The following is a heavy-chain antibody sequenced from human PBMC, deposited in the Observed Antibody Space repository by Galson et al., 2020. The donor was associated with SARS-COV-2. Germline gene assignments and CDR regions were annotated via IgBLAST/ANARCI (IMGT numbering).Heavy chain of an antibody. D-gene: IGHD1-1*01. J-gene: IGHJ4*02. CDR1: RFTFSSLE. Sequence: GESLKISCTAYRFTFSSLEMNWVRQAPGKGLEWVSYISNSGDTTYYADSVKGRFTISRDNAKNSLFLQMNSLRAEDSAVYYCARDLAGNWDDRWGQGTLVTVSS. CDR3: ARDLAGNWDDR. CDR2: ISNSGDTT. V-gene: IGHV3-48*03.